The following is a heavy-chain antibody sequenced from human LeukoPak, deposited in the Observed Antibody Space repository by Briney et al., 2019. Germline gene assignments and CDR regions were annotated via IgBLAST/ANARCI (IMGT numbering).Heavy chain of an antibody. V-gene: IGHV1-18*04. CDR1: GYTFTSYS. CDR2: ISPTNGDT. Sequence: PAVKVSCKASGYTFTSYSITWVRRAPGKGLEWMGWISPTNGDTRYAQTFRDRVTMSIDTSTTTVYMELRSLTSDDTAIYYCARDSGWDLRLFFFDEWGQGSLVTVFS. D-gene: IGHD1-26*01. J-gene: IGHJ4*02. CDR3: ARDSGWDLRLFFFDE.